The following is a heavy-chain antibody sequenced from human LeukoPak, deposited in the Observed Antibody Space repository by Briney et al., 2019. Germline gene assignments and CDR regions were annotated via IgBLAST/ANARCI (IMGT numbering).Heavy chain of an antibody. CDR1: GFTVSSNY. J-gene: IGHJ6*02. V-gene: IGHV3-66*04. CDR3: ARPNYYYYGMDV. Sequence: GGSLRLSCAASGFTVSSNYMSWVRQATGKGLEWVSVIYSGGSTYYADSVKGRFTISRDNSKNTLYLQMNSLRAEDTAVYYCARPNYYYYGMDVWGQGTTVTVSS. CDR2: IYSGGST.